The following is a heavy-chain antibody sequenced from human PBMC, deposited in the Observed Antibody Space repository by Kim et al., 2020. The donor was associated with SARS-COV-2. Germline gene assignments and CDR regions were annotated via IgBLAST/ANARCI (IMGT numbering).Heavy chain of an antibody. CDR1: GFNFSGHS. J-gene: IGHJ4*02. V-gene: IGHV3-30*04. Sequence: GGSLRLSCAASGFNFSGHSLHWVRQAPGKGLDWVAIVSSDGSKTFYADSVKGRFTISRDNSKKTLSLQMNSLRVEETAVYYCVRVGLCSGGDCYSPLDNWGQGTLVTGSS. D-gene: IGHD2-15*01. CDR2: VSSDGSKT. CDR3: VRVGLCSGGDCYSPLDN.